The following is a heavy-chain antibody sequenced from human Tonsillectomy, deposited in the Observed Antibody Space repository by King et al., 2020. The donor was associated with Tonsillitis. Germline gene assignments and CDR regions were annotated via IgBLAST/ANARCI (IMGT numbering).Heavy chain of an antibody. CDR2: ISFDGGKK. CDR1: GFTFVSYG. J-gene: IGHJ6*02. Sequence: VQLVESGGGVVQPGRSLRLSCAASGFTFVSYGMHWVRQAPGKGLQWVAVISFDGGKKNYADSVKGRFTISRDNSKNTLYLQMNSLRAEDTAVYYFAKGDDAVASLSNYYYYSMDVCGQGTTCTLS. CDR3: AKGDDAVASLSNYYYYSMDV. V-gene: IGHV3-30*18. D-gene: IGHD6-19*01.